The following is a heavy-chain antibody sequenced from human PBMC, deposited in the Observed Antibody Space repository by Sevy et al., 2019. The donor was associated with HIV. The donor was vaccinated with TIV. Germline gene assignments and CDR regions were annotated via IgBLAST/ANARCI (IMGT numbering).Heavy chain of an antibody. Sequence: GGSLRLSCAVSGFSFDSYGMTWVRQAPGKGLEWVSAISGSGTRTYYADSVKGRFIISRDNSKNTLYLQMNSLRVEDTAVYYCTGGWFMWGQGTMVTVSS. CDR2: ISGSGTRT. CDR1: GFSFDSYG. D-gene: IGHD3-10*01. V-gene: IGHV3-23*01. J-gene: IGHJ3*02. CDR3: TGGWFM.